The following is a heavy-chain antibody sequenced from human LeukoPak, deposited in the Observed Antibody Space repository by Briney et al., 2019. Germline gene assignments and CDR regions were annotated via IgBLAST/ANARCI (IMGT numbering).Heavy chain of an antibody. Sequence: GGSLRLSCAASGFIFSSYAMSWVRQAPGKGLEWVSGISGSGGNTFYADSVKGRFTISRDNSKSTLSLQMNSLRAEDTAVYYCARAWSRVDPFDMWGQGTMVTVSS. J-gene: IGHJ3*02. CDR2: ISGSGGNT. CDR1: GFIFSSYA. V-gene: IGHV3-23*01. CDR3: ARAWSRVDPFDM. D-gene: IGHD2-8*02.